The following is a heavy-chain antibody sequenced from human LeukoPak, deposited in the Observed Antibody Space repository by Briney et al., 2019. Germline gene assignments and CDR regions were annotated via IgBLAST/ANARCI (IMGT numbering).Heavy chain of an antibody. CDR2: IKQDGSQE. Sequence: GGSLRLSCAASRFTLSTYWMSWVRQTPGKGLEWVAHIKQDGSQEYYVDSVKGRFTISRDSAKNSLYLQMNSLRAEDTAVYYCARGVPYDSWSGPHYSDYWGQGTLVTVSS. D-gene: IGHD3-3*01. V-gene: IGHV3-7*01. CDR1: RFTLSTYW. CDR3: ARGVPYDSWSGPHYSDY. J-gene: IGHJ4*02.